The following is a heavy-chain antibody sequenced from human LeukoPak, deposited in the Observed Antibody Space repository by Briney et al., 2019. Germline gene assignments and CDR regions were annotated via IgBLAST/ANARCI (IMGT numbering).Heavy chain of an antibody. CDR3: ASKEVWFGELGDAFDI. D-gene: IGHD3-10*01. CDR2: IYSTGST. V-gene: IGHV4-30-4*01. J-gene: IGHJ3*02. CDR1: GGSISSGDYY. Sequence: SETLSLTCTVSGGSISSGDYYWTWIRQPPGKGLEWIGYIYSTGSTYYNPSLKSRVTISVDTSKNQFSLKLSSVTAADTAVYYCASKEVWFGELGDAFDIWGQGTMVTVSS.